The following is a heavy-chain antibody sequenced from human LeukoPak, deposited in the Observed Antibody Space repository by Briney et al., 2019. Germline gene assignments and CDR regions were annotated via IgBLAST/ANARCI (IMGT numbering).Heavy chain of an antibody. CDR3: AREHIVVVTAIQHYYYGMDV. CDR2: TYYRSKWYN. J-gene: IGHJ6*02. D-gene: IGHD2-21*02. Sequence: SQTLSLTCAISGDSVSSNSAAWNWIRQSPSRGLEWLVRTYYRSKWYNDYAVSVKSRITINPDTSKNQFSLQLNSVTPEDTAVYYCAREHIVVVTAIQHYYYGMDVWGQGTTVTVSS. V-gene: IGHV6-1*01. CDR1: GDSVSSNSAA.